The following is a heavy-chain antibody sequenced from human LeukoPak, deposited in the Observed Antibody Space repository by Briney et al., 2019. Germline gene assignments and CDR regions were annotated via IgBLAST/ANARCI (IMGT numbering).Heavy chain of an antibody. CDR2: TDGEGSRE. J-gene: IGHJ5*02. CDR1: GFTFSDSW. V-gene: IGHV3-7*01. Sequence: PGGSLRLSCVASGFTFSDSWVSWVRHVSGKGLEWVAQTDGEGSRETYVDSVKGRFTISRDNDKKSLYLEMINLTVEDTAVYYSAKEVTRGSRKAGDWFDPRGQGTRVTVSS. D-gene: IGHD2-21*02. CDR3: AKEVTRGSRKAGDWFDP.